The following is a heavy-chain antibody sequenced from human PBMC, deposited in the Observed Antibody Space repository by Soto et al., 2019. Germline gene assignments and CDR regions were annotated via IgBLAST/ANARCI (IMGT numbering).Heavy chain of an antibody. D-gene: IGHD2-21*02. CDR2: ISAYNGNT. Sequence: ASVKVSCKASGYTFTSYGISWVRQAPGQGLEWMGWISAYNGNTKYSQKLQGRVTITTDTSASTAYMELSSLRSEDTAVYYCARSVVVVTALDYWGQGTLVTVSS. J-gene: IGHJ4*02. CDR3: ARSVVVVTALDY. CDR1: GYTFTSYG. V-gene: IGHV1-18*01.